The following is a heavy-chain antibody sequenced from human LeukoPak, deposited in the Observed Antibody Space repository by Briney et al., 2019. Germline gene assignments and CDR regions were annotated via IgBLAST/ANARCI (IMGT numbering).Heavy chain of an antibody. CDR3: ARGGATYDGTDYSPYG. CDR2: INPNNGAT. Sequence: ASVKVSYMASGYDFTDFHVHWVRLAPGQGLEWMGWINPNNGATKYAHTFQGRVSMTRDISITTVYMELSKLRSDDTAVYYCARGGATYDGTDYSPYGWGQGTLGTVSS. V-gene: IGHV1-2*02. CDR1: GYDFTDFH. J-gene: IGHJ4*02. D-gene: IGHD3-16*01.